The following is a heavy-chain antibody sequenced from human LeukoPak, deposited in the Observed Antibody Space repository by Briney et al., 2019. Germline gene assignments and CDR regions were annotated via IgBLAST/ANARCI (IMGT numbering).Heavy chain of an antibody. Sequence: ASVKVSCKASGYTFTSYGISWVRQAPGQGLEWMGWISVYNGNTNYAQKFQDRVTVTTDTSTSIAYMELRSLRFDDTAVYYCARGGIVATEMTGDYWGQRTLVIVSS. CDR2: ISVYNGNT. CDR3: ARGGIVATEMTGDY. J-gene: IGHJ4*02. CDR1: GYTFTSYG. V-gene: IGHV1-18*01. D-gene: IGHD5-12*01.